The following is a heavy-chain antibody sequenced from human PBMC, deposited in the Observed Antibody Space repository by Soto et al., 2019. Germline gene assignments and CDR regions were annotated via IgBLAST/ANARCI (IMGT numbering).Heavy chain of an antibody. D-gene: IGHD3-10*01. CDR2: INAGNGNT. CDR1: GYTFTSYA. V-gene: IGHV1-3*01. Sequence: ASVKVSCKASGYTFTSYAMHWVRQAPGQRLEWMGWINAGNGNTKYSQKFQGRVTITRDTSASTAYMGLSSLRSEDTAVYYCARVYGSGSYYYYYGMDVWGQGTTVTV. J-gene: IGHJ6*02. CDR3: ARVYGSGSYYYYYGMDV.